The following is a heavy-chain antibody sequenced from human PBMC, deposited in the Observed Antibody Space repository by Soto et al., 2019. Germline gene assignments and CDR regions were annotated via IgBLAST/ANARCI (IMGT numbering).Heavy chain of an antibody. CDR1: GFTFSDYT. D-gene: IGHD2-8*01. J-gene: IGHJ4*02. CDR2: ITSSSTYI. Sequence: EVQLVESGGGLVKPGGSLRLSCAASGFTFSDYTMNWVRQAPGKGLEWVSSITSSSTYIYYADSVKGRFTSSRDNAKYSLYLQMNSLRAEDTAVYYCARNEWIDYWGQGTLVTVSS. CDR3: ARNEWIDY. V-gene: IGHV3-21*01.